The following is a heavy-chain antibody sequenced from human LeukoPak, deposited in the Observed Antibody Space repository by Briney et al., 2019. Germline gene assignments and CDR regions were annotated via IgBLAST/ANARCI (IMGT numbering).Heavy chain of an antibody. D-gene: IGHD3-22*01. J-gene: IGHJ4*02. CDR1: GGSFSGYC. CDR2: INHSGST. V-gene: IGHV4-34*01. CDR3: ARAGYYYDSSGYFMGVSYLDY. Sequence: SETLSLTCAVYGGSFSGYCWSWIRQPPGKGLEWIGEINHSGSTNYNPSLKSRVTISVDKSKNQFSLKLSSVTAADTAVYYCARAGYYYDSSGYFMGVSYLDYWGQGTLVTVSS.